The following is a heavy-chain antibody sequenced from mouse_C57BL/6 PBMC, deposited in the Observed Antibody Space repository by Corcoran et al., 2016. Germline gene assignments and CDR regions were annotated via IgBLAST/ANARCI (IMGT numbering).Heavy chain of an antibody. J-gene: IGHJ4*01. Sequence: QIQLVQSGPELKKPGETVKISCKASGYTFTTYGMSWVKQAPGKGLKWMGWINTYSGVPTYADDFKGRFAFSLETSASTAYLQINNLKNEDTATYFCARRGDYGNYLYYAMDYWGQGTSVTVSS. CDR1: GYTFTTYG. CDR3: ARRGDYGNYLYYAMDY. CDR2: INTYSGVP. D-gene: IGHD2-1*01. V-gene: IGHV9-3*01.